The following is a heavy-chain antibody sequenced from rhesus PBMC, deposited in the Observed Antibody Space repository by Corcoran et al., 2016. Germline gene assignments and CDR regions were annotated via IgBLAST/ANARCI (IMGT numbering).Heavy chain of an antibody. J-gene: IGHJ4*01. CDR3: AKDRAMHYFDF. CDR1: GFTFSSYA. Sequence: EVQLVASGGGLAKPGGSLRLSCAASGFTFSSYAMHWVRQAPGKGLDWVSAIKTGGSTYYDDAVNGRLTISRDNSKITVSLQMNSLRAEDTAVYYCAKDRAMHYFDFWGQGVLVTVSS. CDR2: IKTGGST. V-gene: IGHV3-103*01.